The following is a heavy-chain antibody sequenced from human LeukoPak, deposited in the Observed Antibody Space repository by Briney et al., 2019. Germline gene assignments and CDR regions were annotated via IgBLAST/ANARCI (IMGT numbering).Heavy chain of an antibody. J-gene: IGHJ4*02. Sequence: GGSLRLSCAASGFTVSSNYMSWVRQAPGKGLEWVSVIYSGGSTYYADSVKGRFTISRDNSKNTLYLQMNSLRAEDTAVCYCARGDSSSWYGGFDYWGQGTLVTVSS. V-gene: IGHV3-53*01. CDR1: GFTVSSNY. D-gene: IGHD6-13*01. CDR2: IYSGGST. CDR3: ARGDSSSWYGGFDY.